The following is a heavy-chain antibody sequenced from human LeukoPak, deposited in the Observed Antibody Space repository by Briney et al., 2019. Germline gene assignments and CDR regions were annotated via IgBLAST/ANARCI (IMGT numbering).Heavy chain of an antibody. Sequence: SETLSLTCTVSGGSISSYYWSWIRQPPGKGLEWIGYIYYSGSTNYNPSLKSRVTISVDTSKNQFTLKLSSVTAADTAVYYCARHLGQFKRDNAGDGNNYSFYYYGMDVWGQGTTVTVSS. D-gene: IGHD5-24*01. CDR3: ARHLGQFKRDNAGDGNNYSFYYYGMDV. V-gene: IGHV4-59*08. CDR2: IYYSGST. CDR1: GGSISSYY. J-gene: IGHJ6*02.